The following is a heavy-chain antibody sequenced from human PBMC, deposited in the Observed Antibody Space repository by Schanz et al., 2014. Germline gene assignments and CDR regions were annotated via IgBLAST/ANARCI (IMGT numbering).Heavy chain of an antibody. Sequence: VQLVESGGGVVQPGGSLRLSCAASGFIFGDYAIHWVRQAPGKGLEWVSSISRSSGRIYYSDSVKGRFTISRDNAKNLVYLQMNSLRAEDTAVYYCARVRYDILTDYYTEYYFDSWGQGTLVAVSS. CDR3: ARVRYDILTDYYTEYYFDS. CDR1: GFIFGDYA. D-gene: IGHD3-9*01. J-gene: IGHJ4*02. V-gene: IGHV3-21*02. CDR2: ISRSSGRI.